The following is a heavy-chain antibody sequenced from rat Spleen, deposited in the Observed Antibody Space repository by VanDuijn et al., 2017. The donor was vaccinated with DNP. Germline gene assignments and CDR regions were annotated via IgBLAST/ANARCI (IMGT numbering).Heavy chain of an antibody. J-gene: IGHJ3*01. CDR1: GFTFSNYD. V-gene: IGHV5-20*01. D-gene: IGHD1-11*01. CDR3: TTASTEGFAN. Sequence: EVQLVESGGGLVQPGRSLKLSCAASGFTFSNYDMAWIRQAPGKGLEWVASIANSGGATSYPASVKGRFTISRDNAKSSLYLQMDSLRSEDTATYYCTTASTEGFANWGQGTLVTVSS. CDR2: IANSGGAT.